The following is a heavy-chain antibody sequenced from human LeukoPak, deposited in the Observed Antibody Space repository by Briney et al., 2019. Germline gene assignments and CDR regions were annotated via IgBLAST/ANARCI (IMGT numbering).Heavy chain of an antibody. V-gene: IGHV3-23*01. J-gene: IGHJ6*02. CDR3: AKPKKSVYDSGDYYYYGMDV. CDR1: GFTFSSSA. Sequence: GGSLRLSCAASGFTFSSSAMSWVRQAPGKGLEWASAISGGGGSTYYADSVKGRFTISRDNSKNTLYLHMNSLRAEDTAVYYCAKPKKSVYDSGDYYYYGMDVWGQGTTVTVSS. CDR2: ISGGGGST. D-gene: IGHD5/OR15-5a*01.